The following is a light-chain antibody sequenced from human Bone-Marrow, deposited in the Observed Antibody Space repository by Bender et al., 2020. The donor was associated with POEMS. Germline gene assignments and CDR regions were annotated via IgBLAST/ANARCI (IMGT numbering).Light chain of an antibody. CDR2: EGS. CDR1: SSDVGGYNY. J-gene: IGLJ1*01. CDR3: CSYAGSNTYV. Sequence: QSALTQPASVSGSPGQSITISCTGTSSDVGGYNYVSWYQQHPGNAPKVIIYEGSKRPSGVSIRFSGSKSGNTASLTISGLQAEDEADYYCCSYAGSNTYVFGTGTEVTVL. V-gene: IGLV2-23*01.